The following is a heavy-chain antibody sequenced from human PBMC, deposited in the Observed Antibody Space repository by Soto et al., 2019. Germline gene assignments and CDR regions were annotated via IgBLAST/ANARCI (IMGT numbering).Heavy chain of an antibody. J-gene: IGHJ4*02. V-gene: IGHV3-23*01. CDR3: AKGGDPKTQRDIVLMVYAIWTGAYFDY. D-gene: IGHD2-8*01. CDR1: GFTFSSYA. Sequence: PXESLSISRAASGFTFSSYAMSWVRQAPGKGLEWVSAISGSGGSTYYADSVKGRFTISRDNSKNTLYLQMNSLRAEDTAVYYCAKGGDPKTQRDIVLMVYAIWTGAYFDYWGQGTLVTVSS. CDR2: ISGSGGST.